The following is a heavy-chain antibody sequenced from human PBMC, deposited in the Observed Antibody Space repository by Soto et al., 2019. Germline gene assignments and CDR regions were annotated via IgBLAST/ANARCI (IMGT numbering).Heavy chain of an antibody. CDR2: ISGSGGAK. J-gene: IGHJ3*02. D-gene: IGHD3-16*01. V-gene: IGHV3-23*01. Sequence: EVQLLESGGGLAQPGGSLRLSCAASGFTFGSYSMNWVRQAPGKGLEWVSIISGSGGAKFYPDSVKGRFTISRDNSKKRVFLQMDSLRADETAVYYCAKVTDLGPSRCDDGIDIWGHGTMVTVS. CDR3: AKVTDLGPSRCDDGIDI. CDR1: GFTFGSYS.